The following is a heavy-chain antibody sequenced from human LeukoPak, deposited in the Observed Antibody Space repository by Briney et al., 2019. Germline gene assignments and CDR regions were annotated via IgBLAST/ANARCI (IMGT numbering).Heavy chain of an antibody. CDR1: GFTFSSYA. J-gene: IGHJ6*02. Sequence: GGSLRLSCAASGFTFSSYAMAWVRQAPGKGLEWVSVICGNGGSTYYADSVKGRFTISRDNSKNTLYLQMNSLRAEDTAVYYCAKSRGYDVRYYYYGMDVWGQGTTVTVSS. D-gene: IGHD5-12*01. CDR3: AKSRGYDVRYYYYGMDV. V-gene: IGHV3-23*01. CDR2: ICGNGGST.